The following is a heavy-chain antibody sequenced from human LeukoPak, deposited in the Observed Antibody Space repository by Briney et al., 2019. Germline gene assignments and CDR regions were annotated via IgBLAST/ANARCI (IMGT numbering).Heavy chain of an antibody. D-gene: IGHD6-13*01. CDR1: GFTFSSYA. CDR2: ISGSGGNT. CDR3: ARDWPSEWQHLPDYDAVVI. Sequence: GGSLRLSCAASGFTFSSYAMSWVRQPPGKGLNWVSSISGSGGNTFYADSVKGRFTISRDNSKNTLYLQMNSLRAEDTAVYYCARDWPSEWQHLPDYDAVVIWGQGTMVTVSS. V-gene: IGHV3-23*01. J-gene: IGHJ3*02.